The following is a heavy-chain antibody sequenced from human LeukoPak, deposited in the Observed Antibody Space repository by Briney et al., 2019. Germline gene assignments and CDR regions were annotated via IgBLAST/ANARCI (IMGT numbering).Heavy chain of an antibody. CDR2: IHYSGST. CDR3: ARWGYFDSGGYFVVDY. D-gene: IGHD3-22*01. V-gene: IGHV4-59*01. J-gene: IGHJ4*02. CDR1: GGSINRYY. Sequence: SETLSLTCTVSGGSINRYYWSWIRQPPGESLEWIGWIHYSGSTAYNPSLESRVTMSVDTSKNHISLKMTSVTAADTATYYCARWGYFDSGGYFVVDYWGQGALVTVSS.